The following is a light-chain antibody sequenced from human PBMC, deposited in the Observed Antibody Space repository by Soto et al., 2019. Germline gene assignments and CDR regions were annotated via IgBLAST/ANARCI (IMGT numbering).Light chain of an antibody. CDR2: TVT. CDR3: CSYAGRSSYV. CDR1: SSDVGGYNY. Sequence: QYVLTRPRSVSGSPGQSVTISCTGTSSDVGGYNYVSWYQQHPGKAPKLMIYTVTKRPSGVPDRFSGSKSDNTASLTISGLQADDGADYYCCSYAGRSSYVFGTGTKVTVL. V-gene: IGLV2-11*01. J-gene: IGLJ1*01.